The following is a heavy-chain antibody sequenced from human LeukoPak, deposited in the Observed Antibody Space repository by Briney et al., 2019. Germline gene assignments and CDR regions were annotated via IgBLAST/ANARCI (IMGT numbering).Heavy chain of an antibody. Sequence: ASVKVSCKASGYSFTSYGINWVRQAPGQGLEWMGWISTYNGNTNYAQRLQGRVTMTTDTSTSTAYMELRSLTADDTAVYYCARVPSGGPFDYWGREPWSPSPQ. CDR2: ISTYNGNT. CDR3: ARVPSGGPFDY. D-gene: IGHD2-15*01. J-gene: IGHJ4*02. CDR1: GYSFTSYG. V-gene: IGHV1-18*01.